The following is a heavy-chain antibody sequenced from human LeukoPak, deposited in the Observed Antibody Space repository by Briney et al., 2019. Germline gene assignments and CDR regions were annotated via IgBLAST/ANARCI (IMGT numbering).Heavy chain of an antibody. D-gene: IGHD3-22*01. CDR1: GDSISTTSYY. CDR3: ARRPTMIDAFDI. V-gene: IGHV4-39*07. J-gene: IGHJ3*02. Sequence: SETLSLTCTVSGDSISTTSYYWGWIRQSPGKGLEWIASIYHSGSTYYNPSLKSRVTMSVDTSKNQFSLKLRSVTAADTAVYYCARRPTMIDAFDIWGQGTMVTVSS. CDR2: IYHSGST.